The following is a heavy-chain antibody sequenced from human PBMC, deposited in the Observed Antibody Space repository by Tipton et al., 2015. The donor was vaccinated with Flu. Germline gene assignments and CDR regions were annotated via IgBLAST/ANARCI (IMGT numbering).Heavy chain of an antibody. V-gene: IGHV3-30*18. Sequence: SLRLSCAASGFTFSSYGMHWVRQAPGKGLEWVAVISYDGSNKYYADSVKGRFTISRDNSKNTLYLQMNSLRAEDTAVYYCAKARYSSSSKGVPFDYWGQGTLVTVS. CDR2: ISYDGSNK. J-gene: IGHJ4*02. CDR1: GFTFSSYG. CDR3: AKARYSSSSKGVPFDY. D-gene: IGHD6-6*01.